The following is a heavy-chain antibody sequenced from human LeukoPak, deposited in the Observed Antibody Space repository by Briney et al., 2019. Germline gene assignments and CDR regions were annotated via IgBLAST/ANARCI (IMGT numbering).Heavy chain of an antibody. Sequence: GASAKVSCKASGYTFTNYAMNWVRQAPGQGLEWMGWINTDTGNPTYAQGFTGRLVFSLDTSASTAYLQISSLKAEDTAIYYCARTLFGDQYQLLHNWFDPWGRGTLVTVSS. CDR1: GYTFTNYA. CDR2: INTDTGNP. CDR3: ARTLFGDQYQLLHNWFDP. V-gene: IGHV7-4-1*02. D-gene: IGHD2-2*01. J-gene: IGHJ5*02.